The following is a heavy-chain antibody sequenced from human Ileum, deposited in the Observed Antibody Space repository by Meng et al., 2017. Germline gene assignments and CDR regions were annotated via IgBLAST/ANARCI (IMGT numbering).Heavy chain of an antibody. D-gene: IGHD1-26*01. Sequence: QVQLQVSGPGLVKPSETLSLTCTVSGGSISGSYWSWIRQLPGKGLEWIGYTHCSVTTNYHPSLRSLVTMSVPTSRAQFSLKLTSVTAADTAIYYFASGKAIPDFCGQGTLVTVSS. J-gene: IGHJ4*02. CDR3: ASGKAIPDF. V-gene: IGHV4-59*08. CDR2: THCSVTT. CDR1: GGSISGSY.